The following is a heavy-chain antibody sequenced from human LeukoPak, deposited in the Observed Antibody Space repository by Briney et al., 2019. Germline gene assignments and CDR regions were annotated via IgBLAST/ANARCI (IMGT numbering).Heavy chain of an antibody. CDR1: SGSINGYY. Sequence: PSETLSLTCSVSSGSINGYYWNWFRQPAGKGLEWIGRIYSSGSTNYNPSLKSRVAMSIDTSKSHFSLKLSSVTAADTAMYYCARDFTADSNGYYDFWGQGTLVTVSS. V-gene: IGHV4-4*07. J-gene: IGHJ4*02. CDR3: ARDFTADSNGYYDF. D-gene: IGHD3-22*01. CDR2: IYSSGST.